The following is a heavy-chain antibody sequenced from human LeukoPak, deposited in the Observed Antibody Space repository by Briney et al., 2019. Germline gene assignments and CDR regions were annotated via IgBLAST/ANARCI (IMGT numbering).Heavy chain of an antibody. D-gene: IGHD2/OR15-2a*01. V-gene: IGHV3-74*01. Sequence: GGSLRLSCAASGCTFSSYWMHWVRQAPGKGPVWVSRVDVHGQGTAYADSVKGRFTISRDNAKNTLSLQMNSLSAEDTAVYYCARSNYDSTTFYYHLDLWGQGTLVTVSS. J-gene: IGHJ5*02. CDR2: VDVHGQGT. CDR1: GCTFSSYW. CDR3: ARSNYDSTTFYYHLDL.